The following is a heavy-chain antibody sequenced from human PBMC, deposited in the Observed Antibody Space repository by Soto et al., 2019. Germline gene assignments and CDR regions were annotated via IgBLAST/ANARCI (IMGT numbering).Heavy chain of an antibody. Sequence: LSLTFTVSGGSISSGDYYWSWIRQPPGKGLEWIGYVYYSGSTYYNPSLKSRVTISVDTSKNQFSLKLSSVTAADTAVYYCAREAGYCNNGVCYTPFDPWGQGTLVTVSS. J-gene: IGHJ5*02. CDR1: GGSISSGDYY. D-gene: IGHD2-8*01. V-gene: IGHV4-30-4*01. CDR3: AREAGYCNNGVCYTPFDP. CDR2: VYYSGST.